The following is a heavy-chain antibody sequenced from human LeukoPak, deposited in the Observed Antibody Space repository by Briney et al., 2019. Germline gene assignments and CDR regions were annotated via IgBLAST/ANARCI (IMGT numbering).Heavy chain of an antibody. CDR2: IRSKANSYAT. J-gene: IGHJ4*02. Sequence: PGGSLRLSCAASGFTFSGSAMHWVRQASGKGLEWVGRIRSKANSYATAYAASVKGRFTISRDDSKNTAYLQMNSLKTEDTAVYYCTLRFWSGYYSVYWGQGTLVTVSS. V-gene: IGHV3-73*01. CDR3: TLRFWSGYYSVY. D-gene: IGHD3-3*01. CDR1: GFTFSGSA.